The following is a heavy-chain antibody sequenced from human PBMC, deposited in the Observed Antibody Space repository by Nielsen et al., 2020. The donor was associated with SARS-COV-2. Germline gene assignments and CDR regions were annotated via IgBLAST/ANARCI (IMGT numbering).Heavy chain of an antibody. V-gene: IGHV3-21*01. J-gene: IGHJ4*02. CDR2: ISSSSSYI. CDR3: ARDPLSSYYYDSSGYYYVDY. D-gene: IGHD3-22*01. Sequence: GESLKISCAASGFTFSSYSMNWVRQAPGKGLEWVSSISSSSSYIYYADSVKGRFTISRDNAKNSLYLQMNSLRAEDTAVHYCARDPLSSYYYDSSGYYYVDYWGQGTLVTVSS. CDR1: GFTFSSYS.